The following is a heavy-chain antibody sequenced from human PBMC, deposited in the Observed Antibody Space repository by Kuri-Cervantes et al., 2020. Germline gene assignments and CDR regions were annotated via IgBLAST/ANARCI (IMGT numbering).Heavy chain of an antibody. CDR3: VKDMLAQGYYYYAMDV. CDR1: GFTFDDYA. J-gene: IGHJ6*02. Sequence: GGSLRLSCAASGFTFDDYAMHWVRRAPGKGLAWVSGISWNSGSIGYADSMKGRFTISRDNAKNSLYLQMNSLRAEDTALYYCVKDMLAQGYYYYAMDVWGQGTTVTVSS. D-gene: IGHD3-10*02. CDR2: ISWNSGSI. V-gene: IGHV3-9*01.